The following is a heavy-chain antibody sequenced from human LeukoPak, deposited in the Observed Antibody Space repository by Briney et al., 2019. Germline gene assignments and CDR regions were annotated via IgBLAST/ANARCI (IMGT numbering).Heavy chain of an antibody. CDR1: GFTFSSYG. Sequence: GGSLRLSCAASGFTFSSYGMNWVRQAPGKGLEWVSSISRSSYDISYADSVTGRFTITRDNAKNSLYLLMISLRVEDTAVYYCARDLGGYGDYDYWGQGTLVSVSS. D-gene: IGHD4-17*01. V-gene: IGHV3-21*01. CDR3: ARDLGGYGDYDY. CDR2: ISRSSYDI. J-gene: IGHJ4*02.